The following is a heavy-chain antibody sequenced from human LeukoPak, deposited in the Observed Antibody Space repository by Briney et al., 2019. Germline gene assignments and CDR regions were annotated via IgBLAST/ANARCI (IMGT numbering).Heavy chain of an antibody. D-gene: IGHD5-12*01. CDR1: GFTFSDYY. CDR2: ISSSGSTI. V-gene: IGHV3-11*04. J-gene: IGHJ4*02. CDR3: ARARRGYSGYDPFDY. Sequence: GGSLRLSCAASGFTFSDYYMSWIRQAPGKGLEWVSYISSSGSTIYYTDSVKGRFTISRDNAKNSLYLQMNSLRAEDTAVYYCARARRGYSGYDPFDYWGQGTLVTVSS.